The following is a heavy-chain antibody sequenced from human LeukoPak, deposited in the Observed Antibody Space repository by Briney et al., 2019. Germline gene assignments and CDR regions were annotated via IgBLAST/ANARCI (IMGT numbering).Heavy chain of an antibody. D-gene: IGHD3-3*01. CDR2: IYYSGST. J-gene: IGHJ6*03. CDR3: ARVDVFGVVSSDYYYYYMDV. V-gene: IGHV4-39*07. CDR1: GGSISSSSCY. Sequence: PSETLSLTCTVSGGSISSSSCYWGWIRQPPGKGLEWIGSIYYSGSTYYNPPLKSRVTISVDTSKNQFSLKLSSVTAADTAVYYCARVDVFGVVSSDYYYYYMDVWGKGTTVTVSS.